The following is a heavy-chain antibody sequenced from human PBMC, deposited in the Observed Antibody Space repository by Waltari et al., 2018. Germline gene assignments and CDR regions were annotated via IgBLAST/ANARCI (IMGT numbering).Heavy chain of an antibody. Sequence: QVQLVQSGAEVKKPGASVKVSCKASGYTFTSYDINWVRQATGQGLEWMGWMNPNSGNTGYAQKFQGRVTITRNTSISTAYMELSSLRSEDTAVYYCAGMYYYDSSGYYYDAFDILGQGTMVTVSS. V-gene: IGHV1-8*01. D-gene: IGHD3-22*01. CDR1: GYTFTSYD. CDR3: AGMYYYDSSGYYYDAFDI. CDR2: MNPNSGNT. J-gene: IGHJ3*02.